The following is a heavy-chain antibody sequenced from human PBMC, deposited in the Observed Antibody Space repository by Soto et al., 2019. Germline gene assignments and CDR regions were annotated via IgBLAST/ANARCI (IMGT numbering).Heavy chain of an antibody. Sequence: ASVKVSFKVSGYTLTELSMHWVRQAPGKGLEWMGGFDPEDGETIYAQKFQGRVSMTEDISTDTAYMELSSLRSEDTALYYCAVYSGSYYWYYFDYWGQGTLVTVS. V-gene: IGHV1-24*01. D-gene: IGHD1-26*01. CDR2: FDPEDGET. J-gene: IGHJ4*02. CDR3: AVYSGSYYWYYFDY. CDR1: GYTLTELS.